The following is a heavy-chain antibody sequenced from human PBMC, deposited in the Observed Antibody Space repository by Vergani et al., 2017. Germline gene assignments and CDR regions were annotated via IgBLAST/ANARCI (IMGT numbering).Heavy chain of an antibody. J-gene: IGHJ6*02. Sequence: QVQLVESGGGLVKPGGSLRLSCAASGFTFSDYYMSWIRQAPGKGLEWVSYISSSGSTIYYADSVKGRFTISRDNAKNSLYLQMNSLRAEDTAVYYCARWPVRGVFIQDAYYYYGMDVWGQGTTVTVSS. CDR1: GFTFSDYY. D-gene: IGHD3-10*01. CDR2: ISSSGSTI. CDR3: ARWPVRGVFIQDAYYYYGMDV. V-gene: IGHV3-11*01.